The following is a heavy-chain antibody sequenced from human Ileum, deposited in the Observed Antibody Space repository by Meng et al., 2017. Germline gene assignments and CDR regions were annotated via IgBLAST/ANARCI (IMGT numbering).Heavy chain of an antibody. V-gene: IGHV1-58*01. CDR2: IVVGSGNT. J-gene: IGHJ4*02. CDR1: GFTFTSSA. CDR3: AARYGYSSGRGDY. D-gene: IGHD6-19*01. Sequence: SVKVSCKASGFTFTSSAVQWVRQARGQRLEWIGWIVVGSGNTNYAQKFQERVTITRDMSTSTAYMELSSLRSEDTAVYYCAARYGYSSGRGDYWAQGTLATFPS.